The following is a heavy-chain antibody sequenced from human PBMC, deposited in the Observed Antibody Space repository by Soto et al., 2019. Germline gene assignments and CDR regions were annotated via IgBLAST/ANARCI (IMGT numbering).Heavy chain of an antibody. D-gene: IGHD4-4*01. CDR2: IIPLIGTA. J-gene: IGHJ6*02. CDR1: GVTFSTYG. Sequence: QVQLVQSGAEVRKPGSSVTVSCKASGVTFSTYGITWVRQAPGQGLELMGNIIPLIGTANYAQRFRGRVTITADESTTTAYMELTSLRSEDTAVYYCARVVMTTVPASFYYGLDVWGQGTTVTVSS. V-gene: IGHV1-69*18. CDR3: ARVVMTTVPASFYYGLDV.